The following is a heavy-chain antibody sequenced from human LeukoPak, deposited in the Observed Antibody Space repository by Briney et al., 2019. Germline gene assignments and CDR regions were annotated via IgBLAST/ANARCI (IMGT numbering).Heavy chain of an antibody. CDR2: IWYDGSNK. D-gene: IGHD3-9*01. CDR3: ARGRYDILTGYYYDY. V-gene: IGHV3-33*01. CDR1: GFTFGSYG. J-gene: IGHJ4*02. Sequence: GGSLRLSCAASGFTFGSYGMHWVRQAPGKGLEWVAVIWYDGSNKYYADSVKGRFTISRDNSKNTLYLQMNSLRAEDTAVYYCARGRYDILTGYYYDYWGQGTLVTVSS.